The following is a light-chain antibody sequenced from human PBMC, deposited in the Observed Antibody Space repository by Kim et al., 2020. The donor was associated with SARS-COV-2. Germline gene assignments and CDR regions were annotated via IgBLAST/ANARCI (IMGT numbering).Light chain of an antibody. Sequence: KTVTVACPRSSGSIASNYVQLYQLRPGSAPTTVIYEDNQRPSGVPDRFSGSIDSSSNSASLTISGLKTEDEADYYCQSYDSSNPVVFGGGTQLTVL. V-gene: IGLV6-57*03. CDR2: EDN. CDR3: QSYDSSNPVV. CDR1: SGSIASNY. J-gene: IGLJ2*01.